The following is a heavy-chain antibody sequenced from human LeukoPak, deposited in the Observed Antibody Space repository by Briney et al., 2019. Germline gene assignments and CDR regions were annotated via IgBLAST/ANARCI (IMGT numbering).Heavy chain of an antibody. D-gene: IGHD3-22*01. J-gene: IGHJ4*02. Sequence: GGSLRLSCAASGFTFSSYEMHWVRQDPGKGLEWISYITNSGDSMYYADSVKGRFTISRDNAKNLVYLHMNSLRAEDTAVYYCAREGGWYDSSGYYYSGEFDFWGQGTLVTISS. CDR2: ITNSGDSM. CDR1: GFTFSSYE. V-gene: IGHV3-48*03. CDR3: AREGGWYDSSGYYYSGEFDF.